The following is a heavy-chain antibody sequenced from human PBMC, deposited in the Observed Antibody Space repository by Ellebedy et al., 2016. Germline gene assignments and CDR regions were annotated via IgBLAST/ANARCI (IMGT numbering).Heavy chain of an antibody. D-gene: IGHD3-16*01. CDR3: ARGQDYAFDH. CDR1: GFIFSHYS. CDR2: ITGSSGTR. J-gene: IGHJ4*02. V-gene: IGHV3-48*02. Sequence: GGSLRLXCAASGFIFSHYSMNWVRQAPGKGLEWISHITGSSGTRIYVDSVKGRYIISRDNAKNSLFLQMNSLRDEDTAVYYCARGQDYAFDHWGQGALVTVSS.